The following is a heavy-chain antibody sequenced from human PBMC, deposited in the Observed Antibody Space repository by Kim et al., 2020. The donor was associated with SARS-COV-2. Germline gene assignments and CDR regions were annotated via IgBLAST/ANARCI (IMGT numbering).Heavy chain of an antibody. J-gene: IGHJ6*03. CDR3: AKSLDYSYYMDV. CDR2: T. Sequence: TNYNPHLKSRVTISLDTSKNHFSLKLRYVTAAYTAVYFCAKSLDYSYYMDVWGEGTTVVVSS. V-gene: IGHV4-59*01.